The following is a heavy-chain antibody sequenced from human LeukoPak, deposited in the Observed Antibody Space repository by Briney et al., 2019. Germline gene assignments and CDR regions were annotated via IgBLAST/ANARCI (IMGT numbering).Heavy chain of an antibody. CDR2: ISNSGTT. CDR3: ARDVVVTSSPDAFDI. CDR1: GGSISSGGYY. Sequence: SQTLSLTCTVSGGSISSGGYYWSWIRQHPGKGLEWIGYISNSGTTSYNPSLKSRVSISVDTSDNQFSLRLTSVTAADTAVYYCARDVVVTSSPDAFDIWGQGTMVTVSS. J-gene: IGHJ3*02. V-gene: IGHV4-31*03. D-gene: IGHD2-21*02.